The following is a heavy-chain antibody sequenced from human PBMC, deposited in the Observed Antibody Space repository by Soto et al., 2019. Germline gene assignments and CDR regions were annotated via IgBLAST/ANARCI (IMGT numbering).Heavy chain of an antibody. J-gene: IGHJ6*02. CDR3: ARSDIVLVPAAMGYYYYYGMDV. V-gene: IGHV1-69*13. Sequence: SVKVSCKASGGTFSSYAISWVRQAPGQGLEWMGGIIPIFGTANYAQKFQGRVTITADESTSTAYMELSSLRSEDTAVYYCARSDIVLVPAAMGYYYYYGMDVWGQGTTVTVSS. CDR2: IIPIFGTA. D-gene: IGHD2-2*01. CDR1: GGTFSSYA.